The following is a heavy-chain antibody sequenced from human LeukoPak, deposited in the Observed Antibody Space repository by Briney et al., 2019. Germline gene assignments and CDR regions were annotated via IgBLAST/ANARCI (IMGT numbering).Heavy chain of an antibody. J-gene: IGHJ6*03. CDR3: AKGRRRITIFGVVIRSNYYYYYMDV. V-gene: IGHV1-8*01. CDR2: MSPNSGNT. Sequence: ASVKVSCKASGYTFTSYDINWVRQATGQGLEWMGWMSPNSGNTGYAQKFQGRVTMTRNTSISTAYMELSSLRSEDTAVYYCAKGRRRITIFGVVIRSNYYYYYMDVWGKGTTVTVSS. CDR1: GYTFTSYD. D-gene: IGHD3-3*01.